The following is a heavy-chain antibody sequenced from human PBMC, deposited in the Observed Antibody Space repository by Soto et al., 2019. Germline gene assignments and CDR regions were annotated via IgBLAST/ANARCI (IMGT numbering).Heavy chain of an antibody. J-gene: IGHJ6*02. Sequence: QVQLVQSGADVKKPGASVKVSCKASGYTFTSFSINWVRQAPGQGLEWMGWISGYNGNTNYAQNLQDRVTMTRDTSTSTAYMELRSLRSDDTAVYYCARPTDFYYYAMDVWGQGTTVTVSS. CDR2: ISGYNGNT. CDR1: GYTFTSFS. V-gene: IGHV1-18*01. CDR3: ARPTDFYYYAMDV.